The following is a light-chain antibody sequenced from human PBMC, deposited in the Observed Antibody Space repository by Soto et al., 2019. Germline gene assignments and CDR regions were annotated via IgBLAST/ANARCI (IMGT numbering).Light chain of an antibody. V-gene: IGKV3-11*01. J-gene: IGKJ1*01. Sequence: EIVLTQSPVTLSLSPGERAALYCRASQSISNYLVWYQQKPGQAPRLLIYDASNTAAGIPARFSGSGSGTDFTLTISSLEPEDFAVYYCQQRSSWPLTFGQGTKVDIK. CDR1: QSISNY. CDR3: QQRSSWPLT. CDR2: DAS.